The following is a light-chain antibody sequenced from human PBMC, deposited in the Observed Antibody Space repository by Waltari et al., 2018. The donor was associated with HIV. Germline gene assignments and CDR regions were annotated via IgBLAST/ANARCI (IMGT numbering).Light chain of an antibody. CDR2: GAS. CDR3: QQYNDWPPLT. V-gene: IGKV3D-15*01. CDR1: QSVTFN. Sequence: EIVLTQSPATLSVSRGDRVTLSCRASQSVTFNLAWYQQRPGQAPRLLIYGASTRATGIPARFSGSGSGTEFTLTISSLQSEDFAIYYCQQYNDWPPLTFGGGTKVEIK. J-gene: IGKJ4*01.